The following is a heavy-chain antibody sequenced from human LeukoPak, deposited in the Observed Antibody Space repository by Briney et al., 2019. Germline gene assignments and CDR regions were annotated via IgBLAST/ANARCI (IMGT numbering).Heavy chain of an antibody. CDR1: GVSISSDC. J-gene: IGHJ4*02. D-gene: IGHD3-10*01. CDR3: AVGADPGRYHFDY. V-gene: IGHV4-59*01. Sequence: SETLTLTCTVSGVSISSDCWSWIRQPPGKGLEWIGYIYYSGSTNYNPSLKSRVTISVDTSKNQFSLKLSSVTAADTAVYYCAVGADPGRYHFDYWGRGTLVAVSS. CDR2: IYYSGST.